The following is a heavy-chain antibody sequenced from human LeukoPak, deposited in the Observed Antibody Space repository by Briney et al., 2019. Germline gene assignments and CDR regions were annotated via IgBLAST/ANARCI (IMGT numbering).Heavy chain of an antibody. CDR1: GFTFRKHW. Sequence: GGSLRLSCTAAGFTFRKHWMSWVRQAIGKGLECVAKIKEDGSEKHYVDSVRGRFTISRDNARNSLYLQMNSLRAEDTAVYYCARTYGSGSLDYGGQGTLVTVSS. CDR2: IKEDGSEK. CDR3: ARTYGSGSLDY. D-gene: IGHD2-15*01. V-gene: IGHV3-7*01. J-gene: IGHJ4*02.